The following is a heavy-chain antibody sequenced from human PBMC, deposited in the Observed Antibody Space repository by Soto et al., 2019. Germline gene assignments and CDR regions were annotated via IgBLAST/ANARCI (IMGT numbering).Heavy chain of an antibody. CDR2: IKQAGSEK. CDR1: GFTFSAYW. Sequence: EVQLVESGGGLVQTGGSLRLSCAASGFTFSAYWMSWVRQAPGKGLEWVANIKQAGSEKYYVDSVNGRFIISRDDAKNSLFLPVNSVRVEDTAVYYCAREKRANGYFDYWGQGTLVTVSS. D-gene: IGHD6-25*01. V-gene: IGHV3-7*01. J-gene: IGHJ4*02. CDR3: AREKRANGYFDY.